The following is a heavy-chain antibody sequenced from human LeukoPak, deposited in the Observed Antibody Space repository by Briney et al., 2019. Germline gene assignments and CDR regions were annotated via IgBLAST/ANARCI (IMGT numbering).Heavy chain of an antibody. D-gene: IGHD6-13*01. CDR1: GFTFSSYA. J-gene: IGHJ4*02. Sequence: PGGSLRLSCAASGFTFSSYAMGWVRQAPGKGLEWVSAISGSGGSTYYADSVKGRFTISRDNSKNTLYLQMNSLRAEDTAVYYCAKTYSNILTYYFDYWGQGTLVTVSS. V-gene: IGHV3-23*01. CDR2: ISGSGGST. CDR3: AKTYSNILTYYFDY.